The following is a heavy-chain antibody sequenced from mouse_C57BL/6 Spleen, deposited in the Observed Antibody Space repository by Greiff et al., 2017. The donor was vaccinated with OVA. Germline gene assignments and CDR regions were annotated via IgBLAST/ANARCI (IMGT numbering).Heavy chain of an antibody. Sequence: EVQLVESGPGLVKPSQSLSLTCSVTGYSITSGYYWNWIRQFPGNKLEWMGYISYDGSNNYNPSLKNRISITRDTSKNQFFLKLNSVTTEDTATYYCARGTTVVAVDYWGQGTTLTVSS. J-gene: IGHJ2*01. V-gene: IGHV3-6*01. CDR1: GYSITSGYY. CDR2: ISYDGSN. CDR3: ARGTTVVAVDY. D-gene: IGHD1-1*01.